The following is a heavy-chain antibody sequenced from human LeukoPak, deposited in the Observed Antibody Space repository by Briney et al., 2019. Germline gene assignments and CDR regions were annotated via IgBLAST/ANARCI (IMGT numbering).Heavy chain of an antibody. CDR2: IYSGGST. Sequence: PGGSLRLSCAASGFTFSSNYMSWVRQAPGKGLEWVSVIYSGGSTYYADSVKGRFTISRDNSKNTLYLQMNSLRAEDTAVYYCARDRGVSSGYYGGYYYGMDVWGQGTTVTVSS. D-gene: IGHD3-22*01. V-gene: IGHV3-53*01. CDR1: GFTFSSNY. J-gene: IGHJ6*02. CDR3: ARDRGVSSGYYGGYYYGMDV.